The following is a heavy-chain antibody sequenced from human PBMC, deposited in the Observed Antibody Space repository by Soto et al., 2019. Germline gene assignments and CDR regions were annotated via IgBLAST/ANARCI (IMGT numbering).Heavy chain of an antibody. J-gene: IGHJ4*02. CDR2: IIPIFGTA. D-gene: IGHD6-6*01. CDR3: ARDPSGVYSSSAAEAGY. V-gene: IGHV1-69*01. Sequence: QVQLVQSGAEVKKPGSSVKVSCKASGGTFSSYAISWVRQAPGQGLEWMGGIIPIFGTANYAQKFQGRVTITADASTSTAYMVLSSLRSEDTAVYYCARDPSGVYSSSAAEAGYWGQGTLVTVSS. CDR1: GGTFSSYA.